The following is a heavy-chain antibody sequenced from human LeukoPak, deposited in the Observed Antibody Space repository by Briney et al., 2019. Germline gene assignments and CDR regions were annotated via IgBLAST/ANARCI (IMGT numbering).Heavy chain of an antibody. V-gene: IGHV3-53*01. CDR2: IYAGGST. J-gene: IGHJ5*02. CDR3: ARGFNRGFDP. CDR1: GFTVSSNY. D-gene: IGHD1-14*01. Sequence: GGSLRLSCAASGFTVSSNYMSWVRQAPGKGLEWVSVIYAGGSTYYADSVKGRFTFSRDNSKNTLYLQTNSLRAEDTAVYYCARGFNRGFDPWGQGTLVTVSS.